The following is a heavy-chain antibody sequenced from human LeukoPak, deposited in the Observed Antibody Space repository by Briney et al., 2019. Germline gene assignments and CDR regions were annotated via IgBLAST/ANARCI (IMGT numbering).Heavy chain of an antibody. CDR3: ARGDMATPGRTSSIDY. CDR2: LWYDGSNK. Sequence: GRSLTLSCAASGFIFSKHGLHWVRQAPGKGLEWVAVLWYDGSNKNYGDSVKGRFTISRDNSKNTLYLQMNSLRAEDTAVYYCARGDMATPGRTSSIDYWGLGTLVTVSS. CDR1: GFIFSKHG. V-gene: IGHV3-33*01. J-gene: IGHJ4*02. D-gene: IGHD5-24*01.